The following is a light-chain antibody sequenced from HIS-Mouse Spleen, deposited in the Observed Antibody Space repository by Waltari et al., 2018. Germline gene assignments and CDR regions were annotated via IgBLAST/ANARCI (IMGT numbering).Light chain of an antibody. V-gene: IGLV3-10*01. CDR3: YSTDSSGNHRV. CDR2: EDS. CDR1: ALPKKY. Sequence: SYELTQPPSVSVSPGQTAMNTCSGDALPKKYAYWYQQKSGQAPVLVIYEDSKRPSGIPERFSGSSSGTMATLTISGAQVEDEADYYCYSTDSSGNHRVFGGGNKLTVL. J-gene: IGLJ2*01.